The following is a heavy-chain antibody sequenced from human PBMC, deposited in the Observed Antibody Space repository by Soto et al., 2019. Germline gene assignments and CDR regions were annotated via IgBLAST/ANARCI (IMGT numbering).Heavy chain of an antibody. Sequence: GGSLRLSCAASGFTFSNYGMHWVRQAPGKGLERVAVIWYDGNNKYYADSVKGRFTISRDNSNNTLYVQMTSLRAEDTAVYYCARGLHSLFDYWGQGTLVTVSS. CDR1: GFTFSNYG. CDR2: IWYDGNNK. V-gene: IGHV3-33*01. CDR3: ARGLHSLFDY. D-gene: IGHD2-21*01. J-gene: IGHJ4*02.